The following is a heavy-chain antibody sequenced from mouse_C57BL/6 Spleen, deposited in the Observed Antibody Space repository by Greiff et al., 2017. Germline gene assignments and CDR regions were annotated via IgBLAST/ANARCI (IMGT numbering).Heavy chain of an antibody. Sequence: ESGPGMVKPSQSLSLTCNVTGYSITSGYDWHWIRHFPGNKLEWMGYISYSGSTNYNPSLKSRISITHDTSKNHFFLKLNSVTTEDTATYYCARAGLRGYFDYWGQGTTLTVSS. CDR1: GYSITSGYD. CDR2: ISYSGST. CDR3: ARAGLRGYFDY. D-gene: IGHD2-4*01. V-gene: IGHV3-1*01. J-gene: IGHJ2*01.